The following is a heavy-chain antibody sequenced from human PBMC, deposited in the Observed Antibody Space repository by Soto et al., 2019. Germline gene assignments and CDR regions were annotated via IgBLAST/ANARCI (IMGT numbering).Heavy chain of an antibody. CDR2: IYPSDSDT. CDR3: ARGGVSTRTFDY. D-gene: IGHD3-3*01. CDR1: GDNFAGYW. Sequence: GESLKISCKGSGDNFAGYWIAWVRQMPGKGPELMGIIYPSDSDTRYRPSFQGQVTISADKSISSAYLQWSSLRASDTAMYYCARGGVSTRTFDYWGQGTPVTVSS. V-gene: IGHV5-51*01. J-gene: IGHJ4*02.